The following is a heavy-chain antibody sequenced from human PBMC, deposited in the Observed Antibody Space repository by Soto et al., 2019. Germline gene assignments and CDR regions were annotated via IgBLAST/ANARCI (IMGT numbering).Heavy chain of an antibody. Sequence: PGGSLRLSCAASVFTFSYYYMIWIRQAPGKGLEWVSYISSSSSYTNYADSVKGRFTISRDNAKNSLYLQMNSLRAEDTAVYYCARSSHRWELHWGQGTLVTVSS. CDR2: ISSSSSYT. V-gene: IGHV3-11*06. CDR3: ARSSHRWELH. CDR1: VFTFSYYY. J-gene: IGHJ4*02. D-gene: IGHD1-26*01.